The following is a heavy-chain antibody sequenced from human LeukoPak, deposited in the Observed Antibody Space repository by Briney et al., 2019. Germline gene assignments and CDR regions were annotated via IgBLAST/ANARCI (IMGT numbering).Heavy chain of an antibody. Sequence: GGSLRLSCAASGFTFRNYAMHWVRQSPGKGLEWVALISNDGTKTYVADSVKGRFTISRDNSKNTLYLQMNSLKTEDTAVYYCAKAEGGSTSWYDFYYYGVDVWGKGATVTVSS. CDR3: AKAEGGSTSWYDFYYYGVDV. J-gene: IGHJ6*04. CDR1: GFTFRNYA. V-gene: IGHV3-30*18. D-gene: IGHD6-13*01. CDR2: ISNDGTKT.